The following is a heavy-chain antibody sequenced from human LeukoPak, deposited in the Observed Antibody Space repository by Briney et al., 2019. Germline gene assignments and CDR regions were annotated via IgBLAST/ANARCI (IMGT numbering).Heavy chain of an antibody. V-gene: IGHV3-7*01. CDR3: ARYCSSTSCSIGTFDY. J-gene: IGHJ4*02. Sequence: PGGSLRLSCAASGFTFSSYGMSWVRQAPGKGLEWVANIKQDGSEKYYVDSVKGRFTVSRDNAKNSLYLQMNSLRAEDTAVYYCARYCSSTSCSIGTFDYWGQGTLVTVSS. D-gene: IGHD2-2*01. CDR2: IKQDGSEK. CDR1: GFTFSSYG.